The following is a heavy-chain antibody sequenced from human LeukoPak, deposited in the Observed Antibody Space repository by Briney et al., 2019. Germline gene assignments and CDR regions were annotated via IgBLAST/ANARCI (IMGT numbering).Heavy chain of an antibody. Sequence: ASVKVSCKASGYTFTSYDINWVRQATGQGLEWMGRMNPNSGNTGYAQKFQGRVTMARNTSISTAYMELSSLRSEDTAVYYCARAGYYDSSGYYLFDYWGQGTLVTVSS. J-gene: IGHJ4*02. V-gene: IGHV1-8*01. D-gene: IGHD3-22*01. CDR2: MNPNSGNT. CDR3: ARAGYYDSSGYYLFDY. CDR1: GYTFTSYD.